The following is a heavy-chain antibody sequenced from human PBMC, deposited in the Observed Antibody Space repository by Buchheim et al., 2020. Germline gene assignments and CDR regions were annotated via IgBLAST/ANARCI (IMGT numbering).Heavy chain of an antibody. CDR3: ARSTVETAMVKGGWFDP. D-gene: IGHD5-18*01. Sequence: QVQLQESGPGLVKPSETLSLTCTVSGGSISSYYWNWIRQPPGKGLEWIRYIFYSGSTNYNPSLKRRVTISVHTSTNQFSLNLSSVTAADTAVYYCARSTVETAMVKGGWFDPWGQGT. CDR2: IFYSGST. V-gene: IGHV4-59*01. J-gene: IGHJ5*02. CDR1: GGSISSYY.